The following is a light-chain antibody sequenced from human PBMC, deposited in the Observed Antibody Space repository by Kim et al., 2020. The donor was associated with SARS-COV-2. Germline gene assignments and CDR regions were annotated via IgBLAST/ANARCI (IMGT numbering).Light chain of an antibody. Sequence: QSALTQPRSVSGSPGQSVTISCTGTSSDVGSYGYVSWYQQHPGKAPKLIIYDVNQRPSGVPARFSGSKSGNTASLTVSGLQAEDEADYYCCSYGGDYLFGGGTQLTVL. CDR2: DVN. CDR3: CSYGGDYL. V-gene: IGLV2-11*01. J-gene: IGLJ2*01. CDR1: SSDVGSYGY.